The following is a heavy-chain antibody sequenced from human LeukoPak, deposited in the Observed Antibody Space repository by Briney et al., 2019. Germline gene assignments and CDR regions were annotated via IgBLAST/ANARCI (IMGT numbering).Heavy chain of an antibody. V-gene: IGHV1-2*02. D-gene: IGHD2-2*01. CDR1: GYTFIGYY. CDR2: INPNSGGT. CDR3: ARSDIVSIPAAAYNWFDP. J-gene: IGHJ5*02. Sequence: ASVNVSCKASGYTFIGYYMHWVRQAPGQGLEWMGWINPNSGGTNFAQKFQGRVTMTTDTAISTAYMELSSLRSDDTAVYFCARSDIVSIPAAAYNWFDPWGQGTLVTVSS.